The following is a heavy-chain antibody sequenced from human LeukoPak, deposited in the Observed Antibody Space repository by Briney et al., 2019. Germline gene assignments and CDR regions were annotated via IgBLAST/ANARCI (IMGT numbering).Heavy chain of an antibody. CDR2: IYSSEST. Sequence: PSQTLSLTCAVSGGSISSSSYYWSWIRQHPGKGLEWIGYIYSSESTYYNPSLKSRVTISLDTSKNQFSLELSSVTAADTAVFYCARTDNSGYYIDYCGQGTLVTVSS. D-gene: IGHD3-22*01. J-gene: IGHJ4*02. CDR1: GGSISSSSYY. CDR3: ARTDNSGYYIDY. V-gene: IGHV4-31*11.